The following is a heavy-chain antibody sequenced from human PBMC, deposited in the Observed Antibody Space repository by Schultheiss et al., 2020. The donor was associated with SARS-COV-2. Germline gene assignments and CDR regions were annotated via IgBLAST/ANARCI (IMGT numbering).Heavy chain of an antibody. CDR1: GFTFSSYE. J-gene: IGHJ4*02. Sequence: GGSLRLSCAASGFTFSSYEMNWVRQAPGKGLEWVSFSSSSGSTKYYADSVRGRITISRDNAKNSLYLEMNSLRAEDTAVYYCARVYSNSWFYFDHWGQGTLVTVSS. CDR3: ARVYSNSWFYFDH. D-gene: IGHD6-13*01. CDR2: SSSSGSTK. V-gene: IGHV3-48*03.